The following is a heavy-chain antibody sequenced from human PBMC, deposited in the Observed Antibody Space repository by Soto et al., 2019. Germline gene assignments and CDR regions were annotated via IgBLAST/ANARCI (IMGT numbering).Heavy chain of an antibody. Sequence: EVQLLESGGGLVQPGGSLRLSCAASGFTFSAHPMIWLRQAPGKGLEWVSSIRESGDGRYYADSVKGRFTISRDNFRNTVYLQMNSLRAEDTAVYYCARGRPPYCSETKCYWTDDYWGQGTLVTVSS. D-gene: IGHD2-15*01. CDR2: IRESGDGR. CDR3: ARGRPPYCSETKCYWTDDY. V-gene: IGHV3-23*01. CDR1: GFTFSAHP. J-gene: IGHJ4*02.